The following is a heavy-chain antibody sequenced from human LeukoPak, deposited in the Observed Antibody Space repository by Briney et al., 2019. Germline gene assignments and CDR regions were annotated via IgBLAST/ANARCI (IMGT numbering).Heavy chain of an antibody. D-gene: IGHD1-1*01. Sequence: ASVKVSCKVSGYTLTELSMHWVRQAPGKGLEWMGGFDPEDGETIYAQKFQGRVTMTEDTSTDTAYMELSSLRSEDTAVYYCAGDRTGTYSFDYWGQGTLVTVSS. V-gene: IGHV1-24*01. CDR3: AGDRTGTYSFDY. CDR2: FDPEDGET. CDR1: GYTLTELS. J-gene: IGHJ4*02.